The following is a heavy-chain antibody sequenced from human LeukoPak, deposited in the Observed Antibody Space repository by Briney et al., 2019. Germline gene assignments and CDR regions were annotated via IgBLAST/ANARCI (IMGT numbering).Heavy chain of an antibody. CDR1: GFTFSSYS. J-gene: IGHJ3*02. D-gene: IGHD6-13*01. Sequence: GSLRLSCAASGFTFSSYSMNWVRQSPGTGLEWVSYISSSSSTIYYADSVKGRFTISRDNAKNSLYLQMNSLRAEDTAVYYCAKGVDSSSWYVDAFDIWGQGTMVTVSS. CDR2: ISSSSSTI. V-gene: IGHV3-48*01. CDR3: AKGVDSSSWYVDAFDI.